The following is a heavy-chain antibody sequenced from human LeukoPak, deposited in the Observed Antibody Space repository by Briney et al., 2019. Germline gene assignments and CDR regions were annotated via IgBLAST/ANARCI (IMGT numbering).Heavy chain of an antibody. D-gene: IGHD6-13*01. CDR1: GGSISSSSYY. J-gene: IGHJ5*02. CDR3: ARVVAYSSSSHWFDP. V-gene: IGHV4-39*07. CDR2: IYYSGST. Sequence: SETLSLTCTVSGGSISSSSYYWGWLRQPPGKGLEWIGSIYYSGSTYYNPSLKSRVTISVDTSKNQFSLKLSSVTAADTAVYYCARVVAYSSSSHWFDPWGQGTLVTVSS.